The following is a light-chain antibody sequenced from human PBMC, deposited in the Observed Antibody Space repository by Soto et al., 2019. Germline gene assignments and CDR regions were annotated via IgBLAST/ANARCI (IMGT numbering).Light chain of an antibody. CDR3: AAWDDSLDGHVV. CDR2: SNN. CDR1: SSNIGSNT. V-gene: IGLV1-44*01. Sequence: QPVLTQPPSASGTPGQRVTITCSGSSSNIGSNTVNWYQQLPGTAPKLLIYSNNQRPSGVPDRFSGLKSGTSASLAISGLQSEDEADYYCAAWDDSLDGHVVFGGGTKLTVL. J-gene: IGLJ2*01.